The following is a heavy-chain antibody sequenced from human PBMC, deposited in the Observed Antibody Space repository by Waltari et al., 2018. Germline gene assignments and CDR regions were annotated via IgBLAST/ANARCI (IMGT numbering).Heavy chain of an antibody. J-gene: IGHJ4*02. CDR1: GGSISSSY. CDR2: IYTSGST. V-gene: IGHV4-4*09. CDR3: ARWGLRYFDSPPGYFDY. D-gene: IGHD3-9*01. Sequence: QVQLQESGPGLVKPSETLSLTCTVSGGSISSSYWSCIRQPPGKGLGWIGYIYTSGSTNYNPSLKSRVTISVDTSKNQFSLKLSSVTAADTAVYYCARWGLRYFDSPPGYFDYWGQGTLVTVSS.